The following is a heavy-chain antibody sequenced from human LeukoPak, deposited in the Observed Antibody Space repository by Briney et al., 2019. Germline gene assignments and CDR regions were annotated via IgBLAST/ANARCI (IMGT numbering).Heavy chain of an antibody. CDR2: ISYDGSNK. CDR1: GFTFSSYA. CDR3: ARDQVPLSFDY. Sequence: GGSLRLSCAASGFTFSSYAMHWVRQAPGKGLEWVAVISYDGSNKYYADSVKGRFTISRDNSKNTLYLQMNSLRAEDTAVYYCARDQVPLSFDYWGQGTLVTVSS. V-gene: IGHV3-30-3*01. D-gene: IGHD2/OR15-2a*01. J-gene: IGHJ4*02.